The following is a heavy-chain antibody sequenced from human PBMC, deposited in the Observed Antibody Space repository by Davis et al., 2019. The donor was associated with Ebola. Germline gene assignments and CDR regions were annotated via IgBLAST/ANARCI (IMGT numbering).Heavy chain of an antibody. D-gene: IGHD1-14*01. Sequence: ASVKVSCKASGYTFTSYYMHWVRQAPGQGLEWMGWINPNSGGTNYAQKFQGWVTMTRDTSISTAYMELSRLRSEDTAVYYCARVGMTQDFFDYWGQGTLVTVSS. CDR2: INPNSGGT. J-gene: IGHJ4*02. CDR1: GYTFTSYY. CDR3: ARVGMTQDFFDY. V-gene: IGHV1-2*04.